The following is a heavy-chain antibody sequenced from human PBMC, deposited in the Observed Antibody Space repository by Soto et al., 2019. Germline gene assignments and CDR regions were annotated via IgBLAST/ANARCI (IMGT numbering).Heavy chain of an antibody. CDR1: GFTFSSYW. Sequence: EVQLVESGGGLVQPGGSLRLSCAASGFTFSSYWMSWVRQAPGKGLEWVANIKQDGSEIHYVGSVEGRFTISRDNATNSLYLKMNSLRAEDTAVYYCARDLASTTIPNYWGQGTLVTVSS. J-gene: IGHJ4*02. D-gene: IGHD4-17*01. V-gene: IGHV3-7*04. CDR2: IKQDGSEI. CDR3: ARDLASTTIPNY.